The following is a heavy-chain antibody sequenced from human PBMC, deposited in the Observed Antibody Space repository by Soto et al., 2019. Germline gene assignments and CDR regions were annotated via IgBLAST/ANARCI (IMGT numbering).Heavy chain of an antibody. CDR2: IDPSDSYT. J-gene: IGHJ4*02. V-gene: IGHV5-10-1*01. CDR1: EYSFTSYW. D-gene: IGHD2-15*01. CDR3: ARHGVVVVAATSKLDY. Sequence: PGESLKISCKGSEYSFTSYWISWVRQLPGKGLEWMGRIDPSDSYTNYSPSFQGHVTISADKSISTAYLQWSSLKASDTAMYYCARHGVVVVAATSKLDYWGQGTLVTVSS.